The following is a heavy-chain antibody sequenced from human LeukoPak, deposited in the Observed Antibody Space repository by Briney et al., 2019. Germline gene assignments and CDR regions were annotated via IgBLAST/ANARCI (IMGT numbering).Heavy chain of an antibody. D-gene: IGHD3-22*01. Sequence: GGSLRLSCAASGFTFSSYAMSWVRQAPGKGLEWVSAISGSGGSTYYADSVKGRFTISRGNSKNTLYLQMNSLRAEDTAVYYCAKDRDDSSGYNYWGQGTLVAVSS. CDR3: AKDRDDSSGYNY. CDR2: ISGSGGST. CDR1: GFTFSSYA. J-gene: IGHJ4*02. V-gene: IGHV3-23*01.